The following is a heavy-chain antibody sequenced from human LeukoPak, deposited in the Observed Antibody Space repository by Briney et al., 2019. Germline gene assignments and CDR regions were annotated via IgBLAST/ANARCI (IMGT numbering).Heavy chain of an antibody. CDR1: GFTFSSYG. J-gene: IGHJ4*02. Sequence: GGTLRLSCAASGFTFSSYGMSWVRQAPGKGLEWVSAISGSGGSTYYADSVKGRFTISRDNAKNSLYLQMNSLRAEDTAVYYCARDLPWGSYGLDYWGQGTLVTVSS. CDR3: ARDLPWGSYGLDY. V-gene: IGHV3-23*01. D-gene: IGHD5-18*01. CDR2: ISGSGGST.